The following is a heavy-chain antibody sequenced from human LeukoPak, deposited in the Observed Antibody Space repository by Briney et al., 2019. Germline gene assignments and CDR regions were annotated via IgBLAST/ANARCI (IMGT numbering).Heavy chain of an antibody. CDR1: SESSGGDD. D-gene: IGHD5-18*01. CDR2: VSPGGST. J-gene: IGHJ4*02. Sequence: SETLSLTCAMHSESSGGDDWTWIRQPPGKGLEWIGEVSPGGSTRYNPSLRSRVTISLDTSKNQFSLKLSSVTAADTAVYYCARDPVDTAMSPFDYWGQGTLVTVSS. V-gene: IGHV4-34*01. CDR3: ARDPVDTAMSPFDY.